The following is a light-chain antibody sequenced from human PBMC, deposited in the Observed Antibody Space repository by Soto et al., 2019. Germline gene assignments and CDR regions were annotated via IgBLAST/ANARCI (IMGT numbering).Light chain of an antibody. CDR3: QHYNSYWT. CDR1: QSISSY. Sequence: DIQMTQSPSSLSASVGDRVTITCRASQSISSYLNWYQQKPGKAPKLLIYAASSLQRGVPSRFSGSGSGTEFTLTISSLQPDDFATYYCQHYNSYWTFGQGTKVDI. V-gene: IGKV1-39*01. CDR2: AAS. J-gene: IGKJ1*01.